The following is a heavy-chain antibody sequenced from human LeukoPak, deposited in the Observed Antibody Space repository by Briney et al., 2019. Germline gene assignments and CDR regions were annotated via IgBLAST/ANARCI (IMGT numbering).Heavy chain of an antibody. Sequence: GGSLRVSCAASGFTFSSYGMHWVRQAPGKGLECVAATSYDESEKYYGDSVKGRFTISRDNSKNTLYLQMKSLRTADTGVYYCANSKVPREDCSATSCYAGFGAFDIWGQGTMVTVSS. D-gene: IGHD2-2*01. CDR3: ANSKVPREDCSATSCYAGFGAFDI. CDR2: TSYDESEK. J-gene: IGHJ3*02. CDR1: GFTFSSYG. V-gene: IGHV3-30*18.